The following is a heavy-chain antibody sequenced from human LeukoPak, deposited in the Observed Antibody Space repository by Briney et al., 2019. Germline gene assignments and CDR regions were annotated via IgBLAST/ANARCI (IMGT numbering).Heavy chain of an antibody. CDR1: GGSFSGYY. V-gene: IGHV4-34*01. D-gene: IGHD3-10*01. Sequence: PSETLSLTCAVHGGSFSGYYWSWIRQPPGKGLEWIGEINHSGSTNYNPSLKSRVTISLDTSKDQFSLKLSSVTATDTAVYYCARSPPSMVRGVTVDYWGQGTLVTVSS. CDR2: INHSGST. CDR3: ARSPPSMVRGVTVDY. J-gene: IGHJ4*02.